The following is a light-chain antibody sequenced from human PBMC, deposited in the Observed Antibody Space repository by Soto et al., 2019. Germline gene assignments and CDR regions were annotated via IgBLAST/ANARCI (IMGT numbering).Light chain of an antibody. V-gene: IGLV1-47*02. J-gene: IGLJ3*02. CDR1: SSNFGSNF. CDR3: AAWDDSLSRWV. CDR2: SNN. Sequence: QAVVTQPPSASGTPGQRVTISCSGSSSNFGSNFVYWYQQLPGTAPKLLIYSNNQRPSGVPDRFSGSKSGPSASLAISGLRSEDEADYYCAAWDDSLSRWVFGGGTQLTVL.